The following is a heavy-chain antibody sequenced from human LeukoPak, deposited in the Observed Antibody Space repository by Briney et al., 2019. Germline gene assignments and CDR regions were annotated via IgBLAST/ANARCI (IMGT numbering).Heavy chain of an antibody. D-gene: IGHD5-24*01. CDR3: ARRRESRNWFDP. Sequence: SETLSLTCTVSGGSISSSNYYWDWIRQPPGKGLEWIGTIYYSGSTYYNPSLKSRVTISVDTSKNQFSLKLTSVTAADTAVYYCARRRESRNWFDPWGQGTLVTVSS. V-gene: IGHV4-39*01. J-gene: IGHJ5*02. CDR1: GGSISSSNYY. CDR2: IYYSGST.